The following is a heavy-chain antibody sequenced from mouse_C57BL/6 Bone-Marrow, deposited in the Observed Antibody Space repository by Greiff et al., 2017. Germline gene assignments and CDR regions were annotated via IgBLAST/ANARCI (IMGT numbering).Heavy chain of an antibody. CDR1: GYTFTDYY. CDR2: IYPGSGNT. J-gene: IGHJ2*01. D-gene: IGHD1-1*01. V-gene: IGHV1-76*01. CDR3: ARSITTVGASYYFDY. Sequence: QVQLKESGAELVRPGASVKLSCKASGYTFTDYYINWVKQRPGQGLEWIARIYPGSGNTYYNEKFKGKATLTADKSSSTAYMQLSSLTSEDSAVYFCARSITTVGASYYFDYWGQGTTLTVSS.